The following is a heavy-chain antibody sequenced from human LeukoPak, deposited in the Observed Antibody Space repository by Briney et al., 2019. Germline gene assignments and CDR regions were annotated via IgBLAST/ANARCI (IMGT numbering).Heavy chain of an antibody. Sequence: PGGSLRLSCAASEFTFSNYAMSWVRQAPGKGLEWVSSISGSETGTYYAGSVKGRFAISRDNSRHTLYLQMNSLRAEDTALYFCAKYGSQTSPFYLDYWGQGTLVTVSP. CDR2: ISGSETGT. V-gene: IGHV3-23*01. J-gene: IGHJ4*02. D-gene: IGHD3-10*01. CDR1: EFTFSNYA. CDR3: AKYGSQTSPFYLDY.